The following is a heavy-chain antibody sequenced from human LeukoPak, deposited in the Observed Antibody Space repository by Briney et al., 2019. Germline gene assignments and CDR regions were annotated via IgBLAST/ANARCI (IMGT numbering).Heavy chain of an antibody. CDR2: IIPIFGTA. V-gene: IGHV1-69*01. CDR3: ARPAPRWFGELLLNDAFDI. J-gene: IGHJ3*02. Sequence: SVKVSCKASGGTFSSYAISWVRQAPGQGLEWMGGIIPIFGTANYALKFQGRVTITADESTSTAYMELSSLRSEDTAVYYCARPAPRWFGELLLNDAFDIWGQGTMITVSS. CDR1: GGTFSSYA. D-gene: IGHD3-10*01.